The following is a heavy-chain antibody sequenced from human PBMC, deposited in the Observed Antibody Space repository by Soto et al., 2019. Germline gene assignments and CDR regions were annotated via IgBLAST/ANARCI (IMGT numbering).Heavy chain of an antibody. V-gene: IGHV1-2*02. CDR2: INPNSGGT. Sequence: QVQLVQSGAEVKKPGASVKVSCKASGYTFTGYYMHWVRQAPGQGLEWMGWINPNSGGTNYAQKFQGRVTMTRDTSISTAYMELSRLRSDDTAVYYCARGVYYGSGSHPGWFDPWGQGTLVIVSS. J-gene: IGHJ5*02. CDR1: GYTFTGYY. D-gene: IGHD3-10*01. CDR3: ARGVYYGSGSHPGWFDP.